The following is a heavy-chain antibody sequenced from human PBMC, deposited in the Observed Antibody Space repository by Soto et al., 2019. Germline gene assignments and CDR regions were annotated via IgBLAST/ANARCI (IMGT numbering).Heavy chain of an antibody. V-gene: IGHV5-51*01. Sequence: GESLKISCKGSGNSFTSNWIGWVRQMPGKGLEWMGIIYPGDSDTRYSPSFQGQVTISADKSISTAYLQWSSLKASDTAMYYCAGGGVRGVITRTRDYCGMDVWGQGTTVTVSS. CDR2: IYPGDSDT. D-gene: IGHD3-10*01. CDR3: AGGGVRGVITRTRDYCGMDV. CDR1: GNSFTSNW. J-gene: IGHJ6*02.